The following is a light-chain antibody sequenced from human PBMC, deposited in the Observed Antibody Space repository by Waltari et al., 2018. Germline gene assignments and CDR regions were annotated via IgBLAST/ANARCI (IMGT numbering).Light chain of an antibody. CDR1: SSDIGAYTF. Sequence: QSALTQPASVSGSPGQSIAISCTGSSSDIGAYTFVSWYQQHPGKAPKLIISSVSERPSGASNRFSGSKSGNTASLTISGLHPEDEADYYCCSYAGSSLYVFGTGTKLTVL. J-gene: IGLJ1*01. CDR3: CSYAGSSLYV. CDR2: SVS. V-gene: IGLV2-23*02.